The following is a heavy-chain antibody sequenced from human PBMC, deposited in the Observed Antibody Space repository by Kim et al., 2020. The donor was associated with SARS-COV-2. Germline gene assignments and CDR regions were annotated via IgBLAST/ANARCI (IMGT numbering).Heavy chain of an antibody. Sequence: AQKFQGRGTMTEDTSTDTAYMELSSLRSEDTAVYYCATGATVTTGWFDPWGQGTLVTVSS. CDR3: ATGATVTTGWFDP. D-gene: IGHD4-17*01. V-gene: IGHV1-24*01. J-gene: IGHJ5*02.